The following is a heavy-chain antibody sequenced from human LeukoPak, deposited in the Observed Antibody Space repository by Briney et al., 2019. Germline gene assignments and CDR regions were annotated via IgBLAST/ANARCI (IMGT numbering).Heavy chain of an antibody. CDR2: ISWDGGST. V-gene: IGHV3-43*01. CDR3: AKDKGRYCSGGSCYMGYYFDY. J-gene: IGHJ4*02. D-gene: IGHD2-15*01. CDR1: GFTFDDYT. Sequence: GGSLRLSCAASGFTFDDYTMHWVRHAPGKGLEWVSLISWDGGSTYYADSVKGRFTISRDNNKNSLYLQMNSLRTEDTALYYCAKDKGRYCSGGSCYMGYYFDYWGQGTLVTVSS.